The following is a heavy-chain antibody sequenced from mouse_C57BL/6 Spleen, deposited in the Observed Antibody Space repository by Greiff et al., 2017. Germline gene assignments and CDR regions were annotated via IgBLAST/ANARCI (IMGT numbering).Heavy chain of an antibody. Sequence: QVQLQQSGAELMKPGASVKLSCKATGYTFTGYWIEWVKQRPGHGLEWIGEILPGSGSTNYNEKFKGKATFTADTSSNTAYMQLSRLTTEDSAIYYCARAGTTVVRGYFDVWGTGTTVTVSS. D-gene: IGHD1-1*01. CDR3: ARAGTTVVRGYFDV. CDR2: ILPGSGST. CDR1: GYTFTGYW. V-gene: IGHV1-9*01. J-gene: IGHJ1*03.